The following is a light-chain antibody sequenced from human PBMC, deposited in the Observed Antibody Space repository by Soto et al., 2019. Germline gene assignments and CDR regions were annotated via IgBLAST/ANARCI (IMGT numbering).Light chain of an antibody. J-gene: IGKJ2*01. CDR2: GAF. Sequence: VLRQSPAPGAWCTGKRDTLSYRASQNVSSNLAWYQQKPGQAPSLLIYGAFTRATGIPARFSGTGSGTEFTLTISSLQSEDFALYYCQQYNVWPLTFCQGS. V-gene: IGKV3-15*01. CDR1: QNVSSN. CDR3: QQYNVWPLT.